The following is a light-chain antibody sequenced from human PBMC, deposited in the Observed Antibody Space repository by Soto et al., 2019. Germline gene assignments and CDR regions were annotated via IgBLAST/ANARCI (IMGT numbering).Light chain of an antibody. Sequence: QSALTQPRSVSGSPGQSVTISCTGTSSDVGSYNYVSWYQQHPGKAPKLMIYDVSQRPSGVPDRLSGSKSGNTASLTISGLQAEDEAEYFCCSYAGSGVVFGGGTKLTVL. V-gene: IGLV2-11*01. J-gene: IGLJ2*01. CDR3: CSYAGSGVV. CDR1: SSDVGSYNY. CDR2: DVS.